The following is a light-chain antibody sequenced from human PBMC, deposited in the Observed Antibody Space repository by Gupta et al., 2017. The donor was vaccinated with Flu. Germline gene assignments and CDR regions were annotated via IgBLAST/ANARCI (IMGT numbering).Light chain of an antibody. CDR2: EVS. J-gene: IGLJ3*02. CDR3: SSYTGSGTV. CDR1: SSDIGAYNY. Sequence: QSALTQPASVSGSTGQSITISCTGTSSDIGAYNYVSWYQQHPNKAPRLMIYEVSNRPSGVSNRFSGSKSGNTAALTISGRQAEDEADYYCSSYTGSGTVFGGGTKVAVL. V-gene: IGLV2-14*01.